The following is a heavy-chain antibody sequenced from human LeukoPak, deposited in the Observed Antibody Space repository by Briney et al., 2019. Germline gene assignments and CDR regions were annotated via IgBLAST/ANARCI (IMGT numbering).Heavy chain of an antibody. CDR2: IYPGDSDT. CDR3: ARLSRVPGADWEN. J-gene: IGHJ4*02. D-gene: IGHD3-9*01. Sequence: GESLKISCKGSGYSFSNYWIGWVRQMPRKGLEWMGIIYPGDSDTRYSPSFQGQVTISADKSISTAYLQWNSLKASDTAMYYCARLSRVPGADWENWGQGTLVTVSS. CDR1: GYSFSNYW. V-gene: IGHV5-51*01.